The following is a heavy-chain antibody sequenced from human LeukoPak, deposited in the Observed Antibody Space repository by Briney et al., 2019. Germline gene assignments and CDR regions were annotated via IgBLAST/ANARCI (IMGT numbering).Heavy chain of an antibody. V-gene: IGHV3-23*01. CDR1: RFAFSSYA. D-gene: IGHD2-15*01. Sequence: GGSLRLSCAASRFAFSSYAMSWVRQAPGKGLEWVSTISGRGDSTYYADSVEGRFTISRDNSKNTLYLQMNSLRAEDTAVYYCAKDLLVGVIPYYFDYWGQGTLVTVSS. J-gene: IGHJ4*02. CDR3: AKDLLVGVIPYYFDY. CDR2: ISGRGDST.